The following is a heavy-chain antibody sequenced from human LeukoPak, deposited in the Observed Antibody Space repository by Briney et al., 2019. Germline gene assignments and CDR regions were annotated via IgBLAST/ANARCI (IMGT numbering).Heavy chain of an antibody. CDR3: ARDPGSSYFDY. Sequence: SETLSLTCTVSGGSISSYYRSWIRQPAGKGLEWIGRIYTSGSTNYNPSLKSRVTISVDKSKNQFSLKLSSVTAADTAVYYRARDPGSSYFDYWGQGTLVTVSS. V-gene: IGHV4-4*07. CDR1: GGSISSYY. CDR2: IYTSGST. J-gene: IGHJ4*02. D-gene: IGHD1-26*01.